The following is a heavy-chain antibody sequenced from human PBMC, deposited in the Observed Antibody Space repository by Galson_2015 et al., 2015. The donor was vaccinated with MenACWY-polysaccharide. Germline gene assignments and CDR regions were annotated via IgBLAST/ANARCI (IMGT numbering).Heavy chain of an antibody. CDR1: GYTFTTYD. CDR2: MNPNSGNT. V-gene: IGHV1-8*01. D-gene: IGHD2-21*01. CDR3: ARIIARKYTFADS. J-gene: IGHJ4*02. Sequence: SVKVSCKAFGYTFTTYDINWVRQATGQGLEWMGWMNPNSGNTGYAQKFQGRVTMTSNSAMTTAYMELSSLRSEDTAVYYCARIIARKYTFADSWGQGTLITVSS.